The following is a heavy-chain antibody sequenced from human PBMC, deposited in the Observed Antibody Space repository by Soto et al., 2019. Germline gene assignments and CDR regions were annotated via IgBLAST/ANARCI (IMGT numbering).Heavy chain of an antibody. J-gene: IGHJ4*02. Sequence: GESLKISCAASGFICSNYAMNWVRQAPGKGLEWVSTIGANGGPTYYADSVKGRFTISRDNSRDTLYLQMNSLRPEDTAVYYCAKRPLALRFFDYWGQGTLVTV. CDR1: GFICSNYA. CDR2: IGANGGPT. D-gene: IGHD4-17*01. V-gene: IGHV3-23*01. CDR3: AKRPLALRFFDY.